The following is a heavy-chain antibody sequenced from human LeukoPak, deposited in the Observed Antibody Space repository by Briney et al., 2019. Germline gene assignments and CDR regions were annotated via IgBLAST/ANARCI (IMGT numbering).Heavy chain of an antibody. CDR3: AKDAEEVEMATITEYYYYYGMDV. Sequence: GGSLRLSCAASGFTFSSYAMSWVRQAPGKGLEGVSAISGSGGSTYYADSVKGRFTISRDNSKNTLYLQMNSLRAEDTAVYYCAKDAEEVEMATITEYYYYYGMDVWGQGTTVTVSS. D-gene: IGHD5-24*01. V-gene: IGHV3-23*01. CDR2: ISGSGGST. J-gene: IGHJ6*02. CDR1: GFTFSSYA.